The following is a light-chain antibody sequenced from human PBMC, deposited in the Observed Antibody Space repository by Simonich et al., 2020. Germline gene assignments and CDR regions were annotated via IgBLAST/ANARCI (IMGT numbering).Light chain of an antibody. CDR3: QQYNSYWT. CDR1: QSFSSW. J-gene: IGKJ1*01. CDR2: KAS. V-gene: IGKV1-5*03. Sequence: DIQMTQSPSTLSASVGDRVTITCRASQSFSSWLAWYKKKPGKAPKLRIYKASSLESGVPSRFSGSGSGTEFTLTISSLQPDDFATYYCQQYNSYWTFGQGTKVEIK.